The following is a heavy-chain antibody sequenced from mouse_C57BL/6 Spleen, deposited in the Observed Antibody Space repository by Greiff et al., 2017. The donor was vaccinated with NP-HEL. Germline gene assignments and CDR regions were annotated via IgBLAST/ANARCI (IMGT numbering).Heavy chain of an antibody. V-gene: IGHV3-1*01. CDR3: AREGYGNDWYFDV. D-gene: IGHD1-1*01. CDR1: GYSITSGYD. Sequence: VQLKESGPGMVKPSQSLSLTCTVTGYSITSGYDWHWIRHFPGNKLEWMGYISYSGSTNYNPSLKSRISITHDTSKNHFFLKLNSVTTEDTATYYCAREGYGNDWYFDVWGTGTTVTVSS. J-gene: IGHJ1*03. CDR2: ISYSGST.